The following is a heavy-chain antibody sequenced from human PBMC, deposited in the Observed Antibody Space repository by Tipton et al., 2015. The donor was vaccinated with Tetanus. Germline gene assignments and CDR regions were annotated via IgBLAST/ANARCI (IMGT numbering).Heavy chain of an antibody. J-gene: IGHJ4*02. Sequence: TLSLTCTVSGGSISSGGYHWSRIRQHPGKGLEWIGYIYYSGSTYYNPSLKSRVTISVDTSKNQFSLKLSSVTAADTAVYYCARETRSSLCVGLDYWGQGTLFTVSS. CDR2: IYYSGST. CDR1: GGSISSGGYH. D-gene: IGHD6-13*01. V-gene: IGHV4-31*03. CDR3: ARETRSSLCVGLDY.